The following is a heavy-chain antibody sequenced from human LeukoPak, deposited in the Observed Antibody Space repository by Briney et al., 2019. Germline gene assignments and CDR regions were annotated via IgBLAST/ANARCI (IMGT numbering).Heavy chain of an antibody. Sequence: ASVKVSCKASGYTFTSYYMHWVRQAPGQGLEWMGIINPSGGSTSYAQRFQGRVTMARDSSTSAVYMELSSLRSEDTAVYYCARPNGPITIFHYYGMDVWGQGTTVTVSS. CDR1: GYTFTSYY. D-gene: IGHD3-3*01. CDR3: ARPNGPITIFHYYGMDV. CDR2: INPSGGST. J-gene: IGHJ6*02. V-gene: IGHV1-46*01.